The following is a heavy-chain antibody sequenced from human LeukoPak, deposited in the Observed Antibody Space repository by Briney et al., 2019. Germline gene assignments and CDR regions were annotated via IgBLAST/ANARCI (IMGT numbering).Heavy chain of an antibody. J-gene: IGHJ6*03. V-gene: IGHV1-18*01. D-gene: IGHD4-17*01. Sequence: ASVKVSCKASGYTLSSYGISWVRQAPGQGLEWMGGISADNGNTNYAQKFQGRVTMTTDTSTSTAYMELRSLRSDDTAVYYCARASPLYGDSYYYYYMDVWGKGTTVTVSS. CDR1: GYTLSSYG. CDR2: ISADNGNT. CDR3: ARASPLYGDSYYYYYMDV.